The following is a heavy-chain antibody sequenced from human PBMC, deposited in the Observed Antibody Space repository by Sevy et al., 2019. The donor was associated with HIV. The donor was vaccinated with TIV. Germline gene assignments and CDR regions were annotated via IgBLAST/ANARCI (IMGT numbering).Heavy chain of an antibody. D-gene: IGHD5-18*01. CDR1: GFTFSSYG. CDR3: ARVRSIYVDTTHYDAMDV. V-gene: IGHV3-33*01. Sequence: GGSLRLSCAASGFTFSSYGMHWVRRAPGKGLEWVALTWYDGSTKFYADSVKGRFTISRDNSKNILSLQMNSLRADDTAVYYCARVRSIYVDTTHYDAMDVWGQGTTVTVSS. CDR2: TWYDGSTK. J-gene: IGHJ6*02.